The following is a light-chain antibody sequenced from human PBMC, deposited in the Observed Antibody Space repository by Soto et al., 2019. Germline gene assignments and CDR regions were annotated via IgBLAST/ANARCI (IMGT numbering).Light chain of an antibody. CDR2: QTS. J-gene: IGKJ4*01. CDR3: QQRISWPLT. CDR1: QYINTR. V-gene: IGKV3-11*01. Sequence: EIVLTQSPATLSSFPGDRVTLSCRPSQYINTRLAWYQHRAGQAPRLLIYQTSIRAAGIPARFSGSGSGTYFTLTISSLQPADFAIYYCQQRISWPLTFGGGTKVDIK.